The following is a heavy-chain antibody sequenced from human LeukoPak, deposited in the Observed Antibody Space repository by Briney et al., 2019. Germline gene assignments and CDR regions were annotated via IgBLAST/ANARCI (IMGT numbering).Heavy chain of an antibody. J-gene: IGHJ1*01. D-gene: IGHD6-19*01. CDR3: VGGPNGWTEYFEH. CDR1: GFTFSNAW. CDR2: IRSKVDSYMT. V-gene: IGHV3-73*01. Sequence: GGSLRLSCAASGFTFSNAWMSWVRQASGKGLEWVARIRSKVDSYMTAYAESVEGRFTNSRDDSDSREYLQMNSLKTEDTAVYYCVGGPNGWTEYFEHWGQGALVTVSS.